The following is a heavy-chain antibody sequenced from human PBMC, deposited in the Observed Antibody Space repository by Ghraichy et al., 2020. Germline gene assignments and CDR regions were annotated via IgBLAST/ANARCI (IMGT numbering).Heavy chain of an antibody. Sequence: GGSLRLSCAASGFSFSSYTMNWVRQAPGKGLEWVSSISSSSGFIHYADSVKGRFTISRDNAKNSLYLQMDSLRAEDTSVYYCARDARGSYDYWGQGTLVTVSS. CDR2: ISSSSGFI. CDR3: ARDARGSYDY. J-gene: IGHJ4*02. CDR1: GFSFSSYT. V-gene: IGHV3-21*06. D-gene: IGHD1-26*01.